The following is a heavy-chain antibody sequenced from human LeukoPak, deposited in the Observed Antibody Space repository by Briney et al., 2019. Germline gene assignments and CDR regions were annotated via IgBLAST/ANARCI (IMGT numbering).Heavy chain of an antibody. CDR1: GFTFSSYE. CDR2: ISSSGSTI. J-gene: IGHJ1*01. Sequence: GGSLRLSCAASGFTFSSYEMNWVRQAPGKGLEGVSYISSSGSTIYYADSVKGRFTISRDNAKNSLYLQMNSLRGEDTAVYYCATNGGNSGFQHWGQGTLATVSS. CDR3: ATNGGNSGFQH. D-gene: IGHD4-23*01. V-gene: IGHV3-48*03.